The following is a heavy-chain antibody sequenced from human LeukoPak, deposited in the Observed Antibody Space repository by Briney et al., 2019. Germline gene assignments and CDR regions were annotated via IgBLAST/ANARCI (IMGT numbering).Heavy chain of an antibody. V-gene: IGHV3-30*18. J-gene: IGHJ4*02. CDR2: ISYDGSNK. D-gene: IGHD3-10*01. CDR3: AKDRSGSGGLDFDY. Sequence: GGSLRLSCAASGFTFSSYGMHWVRQAPGKGLEWVAVISYDGSNKYYADSVKGRFAISRDNSKSTLYLQMNSLRAEDTAVYYCAKDRSGSGGLDFDYWGQGTLVTVSS. CDR1: GFTFSSYG.